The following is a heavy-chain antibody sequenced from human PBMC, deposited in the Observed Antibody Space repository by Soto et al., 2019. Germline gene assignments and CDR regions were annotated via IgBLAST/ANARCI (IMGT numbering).Heavy chain of an antibody. CDR3: ARVIREGAAAGQH. Sequence: QVQLVHYGAEVRKPGSSVKVSCKASGGTFSSYAISWVRQAPGQGLEWMGGIIPIFGTSNYAQKFQGRVTITADESTSTAYMELSSLRSEDTAVYYCARVIREGAAAGQHWGQGTLVTVSS. CDR1: GGTFSSYA. D-gene: IGHD6-13*01. J-gene: IGHJ1*01. V-gene: IGHV1-69*12. CDR2: IIPIFGTS.